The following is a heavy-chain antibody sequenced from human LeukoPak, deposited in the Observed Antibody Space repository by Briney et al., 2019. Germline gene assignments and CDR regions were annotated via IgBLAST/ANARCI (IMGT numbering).Heavy chain of an antibody. V-gene: IGHV3-15*01. CDR3: TTWFSGFTY. J-gene: IGHJ4*02. CDR1: GFTFSSYD. CDR2: IKSKTDGGTT. D-gene: IGHD3-10*01. Sequence: GGSLRLSCAASGFTFSSYDMHWVRQATGKGLEWVGRIKSKTDGGTTDYAAPVKGRFTISRDDSKNTLYLQMNSLKTEDTAVYYCTTWFSGFTYWGQGTLVTVSS.